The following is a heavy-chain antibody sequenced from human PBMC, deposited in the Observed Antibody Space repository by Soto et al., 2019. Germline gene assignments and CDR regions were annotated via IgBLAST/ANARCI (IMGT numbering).Heavy chain of an antibody. CDR3: ARPKGTYSSGYYYFDF. V-gene: IGHV1-69*19. J-gene: IGHJ4*02. CDR1: GGTFSTYA. D-gene: IGHD6-19*01. Sequence: QVQLEQSGAEVKQPGSSVRVSCKTSGGTFSTYAINWVRQAPGQGLEWMGAIIPLFGTADYSQKFQGRVTTTADETTTMVHMKLSRLTSDATALYFCARPKGTYSSGYYYFDFWGQGTLVTVSS. CDR2: IIPLFGTA.